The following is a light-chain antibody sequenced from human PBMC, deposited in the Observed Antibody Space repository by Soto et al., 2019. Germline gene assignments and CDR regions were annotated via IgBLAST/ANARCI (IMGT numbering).Light chain of an antibody. CDR3: ALYMGRGIWV. Sequence: QTVVTQEPSLSASPGGTVTLTCALSSGSVSISYYPSWYQQTPGQAPRTLIYSTDTRSSGVPDRFSGSILGNKAALTITGAQTDDESDYYCALYMGRGIWVFDGGTKLTVL. CDR1: SGSVSISYY. V-gene: IGLV8-61*01. CDR2: STD. J-gene: IGLJ3*02.